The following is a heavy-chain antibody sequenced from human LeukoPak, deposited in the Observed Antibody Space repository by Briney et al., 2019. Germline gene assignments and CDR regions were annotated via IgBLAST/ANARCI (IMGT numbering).Heavy chain of an antibody. V-gene: IGHV3-74*01. Sequence: PGGSLRLSCAASGFTFSSYWMHWVRQAPGKGLVWVSRINSDGSSTYYADSVKGRFTISRDNSKNTLYLQMNSLRAEDTAVYYCAKTGSSGYYHHWGQGTLVTVSS. J-gene: IGHJ4*02. CDR1: GFTFSSYW. CDR2: INSDGSST. CDR3: AKTGSSGYYHH. D-gene: IGHD3-3*01.